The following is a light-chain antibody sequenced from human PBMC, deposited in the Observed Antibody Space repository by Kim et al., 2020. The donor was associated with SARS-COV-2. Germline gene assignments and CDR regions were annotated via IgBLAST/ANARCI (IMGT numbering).Light chain of an antibody. CDR1: QSVSSSY. CDR3: QQYGSSRWT. CDR2: GAS. J-gene: IGKJ1*01. Sequence: SPGARATLSCRASQSVSSSYLAWYQQKPGQAPRLLIYGASSRATGIPDRFSGSGSGTDFTLTISRLEPEDFAVYYCQQYGSSRWTFGQGTKVDIK. V-gene: IGKV3-20*01.